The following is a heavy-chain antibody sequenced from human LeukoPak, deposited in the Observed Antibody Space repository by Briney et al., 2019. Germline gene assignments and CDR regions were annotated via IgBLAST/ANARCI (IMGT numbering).Heavy chain of an antibody. CDR2: INPSGGTT. D-gene: IGHD1-26*01. CDR1: GYTFTSYY. Sequence: GASVKVSCEASGYTFTSYYIHWARQAPGQGLEWMGIINPSGGTTVYAQNFQGRVIMTRDTSTSTVHMDLSGLRSEDAAVYYCAREPRPVGATSFGYYFDYWGQGTLVTVSS. CDR3: AREPRPVGATSFGYYFDY. J-gene: IGHJ4*02. V-gene: IGHV1-46*01.